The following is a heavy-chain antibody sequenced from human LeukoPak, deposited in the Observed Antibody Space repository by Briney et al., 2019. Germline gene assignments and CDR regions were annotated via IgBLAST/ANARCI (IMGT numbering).Heavy chain of an antibody. Sequence: PGGSLRLSCAASGFTFNNYWMSWVRQAPGKGLEWIGEINHSGSTNYNPSLKSRVTISVDTSKNQFSLKLSSVTAADTAVYYCARGRRYSSSWYERCYFDYWGQGTLVTVSS. CDR1: GFTFNNYW. D-gene: IGHD6-13*01. CDR2: INHSGST. V-gene: IGHV4-34*01. CDR3: ARGRRYSSSWYERCYFDY. J-gene: IGHJ4*02.